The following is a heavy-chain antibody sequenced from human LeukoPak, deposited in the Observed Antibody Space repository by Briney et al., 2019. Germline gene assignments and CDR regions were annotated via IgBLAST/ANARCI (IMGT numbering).Heavy chain of an antibody. CDR2: ISYDGSNK. J-gene: IGHJ5*02. CDR3: ASEGYGDTNWFDP. Sequence: GGSLRLSCAASGFTFSSYAMHWVRQAPGKGLEWVAVISYDGSNKYYADSVKGRFTISRDNSKNTLYLQMNSLRAEDTAVYYCASEGYGDTNWFDPWGQGTLVTVSS. CDR1: GFTFSSYA. D-gene: IGHD4-17*01. V-gene: IGHV3-30-3*01.